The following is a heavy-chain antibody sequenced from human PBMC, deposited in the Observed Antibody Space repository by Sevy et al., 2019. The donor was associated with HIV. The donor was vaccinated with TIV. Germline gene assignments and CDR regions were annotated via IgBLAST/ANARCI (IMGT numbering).Heavy chain of an antibody. CDR2: IWYDGSNK. Sequence: GGSLRLSCAASGFTFSSYGMHWVRQAPGKGLEWVAVIWYDGSNKYYADSVKGRFTISRDNSKNTLYLQMNSLRAEDTAVYYCARGPKSRWLQLGNNLKEYFQHWGQGTLVTVSS. CDR3: ARGPKSRWLQLGNNLKEYFQH. V-gene: IGHV3-33*01. CDR1: GFTFSSYG. J-gene: IGHJ1*01. D-gene: IGHD5-12*01.